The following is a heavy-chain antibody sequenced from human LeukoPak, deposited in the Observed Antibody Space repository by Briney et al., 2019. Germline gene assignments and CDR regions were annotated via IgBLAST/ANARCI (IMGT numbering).Heavy chain of an antibody. J-gene: IGHJ4*02. CDR1: GGTFSSYA. CDR2: IIPIFGTA. V-gene: IGHV1-69*05. CDR3: ARGSGAYCGGDCYSGYFDY. Sequence: ASVKVSCKASGGTFSSYAISWVRQAPGQGLEWVGRIIPIFGTANYAQKFQGRVTITTDESTSTAYMELSSLRSEDTAVYYCARGSGAYCGGDCYSGYFDYWGQGTLVTVSS. D-gene: IGHD2-21*02.